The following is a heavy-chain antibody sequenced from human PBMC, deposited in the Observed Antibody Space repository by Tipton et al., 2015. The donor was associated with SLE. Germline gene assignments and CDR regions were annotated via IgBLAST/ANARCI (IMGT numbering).Heavy chain of an antibody. V-gene: IGHV4-34*01. CDR1: GRSFIGSY. Sequence: TLSLTCAVYGRSFIGSYWTWIRQPPGKGLEWIGDIDHSGVTHYNPSLKSRVTISRDTSGNQFSLNLSSVTASDTAVYFCTRAEFSSNWYMYWHFDLWGRGTLVTLSS. D-gene: IGHD6-13*01. CDR2: IDHSGVT. J-gene: IGHJ2*01. CDR3: TRAEFSSNWYMYWHFDL.